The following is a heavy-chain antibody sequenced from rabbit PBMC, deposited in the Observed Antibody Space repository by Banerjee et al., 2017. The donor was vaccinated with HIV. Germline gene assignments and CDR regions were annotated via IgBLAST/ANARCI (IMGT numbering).Heavy chain of an antibody. Sequence: QSLEESGGDLVKPGASLTLTCTASGIDFSGYYYMCWIRQAPGKGLEWIACSYTTSGSTWYASWAKGRFTISKTSSTTVTLQLNSLTAADTATYFCARDASGVDYWSFSLWGPGTLVTVS. CDR3: ARDASGVDYWSFSL. CDR1: GIDFSGYYY. J-gene: IGHJ4*01. V-gene: IGHV1S40*01. CDR2: SYTTSGST. D-gene: IGHD1-1*01.